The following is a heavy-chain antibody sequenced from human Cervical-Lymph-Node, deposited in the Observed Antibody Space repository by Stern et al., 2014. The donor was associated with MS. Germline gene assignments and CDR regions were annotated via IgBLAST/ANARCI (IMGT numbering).Heavy chain of an antibody. V-gene: IGHV3-30*03. CDR2: ISYDGNHK. J-gene: IGHJ4*02. D-gene: IGHD2-8*01. Sequence: QVQLVESGGAVVQPGRSLRLSCAASGFTFSSYGMHWVRQAPGKGVEWGTVISYDGNHKSYAASVKGRFTISRDNSKNTLHLQMNSVTPDDTAIYYCARDYEDTSMLFDHWGQGTLVTVSS. CDR3: ARDYEDTSMLFDH. CDR1: GFTFSSYG.